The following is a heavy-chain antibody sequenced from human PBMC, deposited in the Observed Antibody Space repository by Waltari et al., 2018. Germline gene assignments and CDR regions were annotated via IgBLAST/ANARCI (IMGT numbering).Heavy chain of an antibody. CDR2: IGGSTDT. D-gene: IGHD2-15*01. CDR3: ATKFAGY. Sequence: EVQLLDSGGGLVQPGGSLRLSCAASGFTFTSYSMSWVRQAPGKGLEWVSSIGGSTDTYYADSVKGRFTISRDNSKNMLYLQMDGLRLEDTAVYYCATKFAGYWGQGTLVTVSS. CDR1: GFTFTSYS. V-gene: IGHV3-23*01. J-gene: IGHJ4*02.